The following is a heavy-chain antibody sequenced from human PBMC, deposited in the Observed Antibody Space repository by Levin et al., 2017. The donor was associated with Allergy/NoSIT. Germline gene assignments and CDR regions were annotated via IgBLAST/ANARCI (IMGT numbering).Heavy chain of an antibody. V-gene: IGHV3-23*01. CDR1: GFTFTNYA. CDR2: ISGDAGST. Sequence: PSETLSLTCAASGFTFTNYAMTWVRQAPGKGLEWVSAISGDAGSTSYADSVKGRFSISRDNSKNTLYLQMNSLRAEDTAVYYCAKAKNQMADFWSGNLHSYYYSVDVWGQGTTVTVSS. J-gene: IGHJ6*02. D-gene: IGHD3-3*01. CDR3: AKAKNQMADFWSGNLHSYYYSVDV.